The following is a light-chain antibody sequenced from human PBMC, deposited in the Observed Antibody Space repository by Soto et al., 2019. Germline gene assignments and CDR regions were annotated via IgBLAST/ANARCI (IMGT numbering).Light chain of an antibody. Sequence: QSVLTQPASVSGSPGQSITISCTGTSSDVGGYNYVSWYQQHPGKAPKLMIYEVSNRPSGVSNRFSGSKSGNTASLTISGLQAEDEADYYCSSYTSSSPYVFGTGTKLTVL. CDR2: EVS. J-gene: IGLJ1*01. V-gene: IGLV2-14*01. CDR3: SSYTSSSPYV. CDR1: SSDVGGYNY.